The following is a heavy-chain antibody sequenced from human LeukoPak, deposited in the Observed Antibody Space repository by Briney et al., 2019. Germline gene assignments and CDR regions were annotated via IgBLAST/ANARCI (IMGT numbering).Heavy chain of an antibody. CDR3: ARGRGSGHKENWFDP. Sequence: ASVKVSCKASGNTFTSSYLHWVRQAPGQGLEWMGWMNPNSGNTGYAQKFQGRVTMTRNTSISTAYMELSSLRSEDTAVYYCARGRGSGHKENWFDPWGQGTLVTVSS. CDR2: MNPNSGNT. J-gene: IGHJ5*02. V-gene: IGHV1-8*02. CDR1: GNTFTSSY. D-gene: IGHD6-19*01.